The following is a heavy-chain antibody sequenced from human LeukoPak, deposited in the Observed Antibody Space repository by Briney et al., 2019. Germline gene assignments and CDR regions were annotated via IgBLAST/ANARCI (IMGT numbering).Heavy chain of an antibody. CDR2: IAHHGNNK. V-gene: IGHV3-30*02. D-gene: IGHD2-8*02. J-gene: IGHJ4*02. Sequence: GGSPRLSCGAAGFTFSSSAMHWVRQGPGKGLEWVAYIAHHGNNKYYADSVKGRFTISRDNSKGSLYLQMNSLRADDTAVYYCAKDGSWSCTDWGQGTLVRVSS. CDR1: GFTFSSSA. CDR3: AKDGSWSCTD.